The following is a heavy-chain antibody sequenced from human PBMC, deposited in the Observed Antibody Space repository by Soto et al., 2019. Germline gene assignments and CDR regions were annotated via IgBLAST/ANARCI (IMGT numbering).Heavy chain of an antibody. CDR3: ARDTGYSGRFEKGGAFDI. V-gene: IGHV3-33*01. Sequence: GGSLRLSCAASGFTFSSYGMHWVRQAPGKGLEWVAVIWYDGSNKYYADSVKGRFTISRDNSKNTLYLQMNSLRAEDTAVYYCARDTGYSGRFEKGGAFDIWGQGTMVTVSS. CDR1: GFTFSSYG. J-gene: IGHJ3*02. CDR2: IWYDGSNK. D-gene: IGHD5-12*01.